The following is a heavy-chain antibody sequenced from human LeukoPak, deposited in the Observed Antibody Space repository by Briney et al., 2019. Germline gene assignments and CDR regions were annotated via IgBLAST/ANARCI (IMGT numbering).Heavy chain of an antibody. D-gene: IGHD6-6*01. J-gene: IGHJ4*02. Sequence: SQTLSLTCTVSGGSINSGDYYWSWIRQPPGKGLEWIGYIFYSGNTYYNPSLKSGVIISIDTSKNQFSLRLSSVTAADTAVYYCATTARHCSDYWGQGTLVTVSS. CDR1: GGSINSGDYY. CDR2: IFYSGNT. CDR3: ATTARHCSDY. V-gene: IGHV4-30-4*08.